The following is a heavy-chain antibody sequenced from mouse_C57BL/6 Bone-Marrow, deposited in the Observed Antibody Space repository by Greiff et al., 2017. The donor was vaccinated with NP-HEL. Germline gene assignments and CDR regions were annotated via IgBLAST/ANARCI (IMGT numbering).Heavy chain of an antibody. Sequence: VQRVESGPGLVAPSHCLSITCTVSGFSLTSYGVSWVRQPPGKGLEWLGVIWGDGSTNYHSALISRLSISKDNSKSQVFLKLNSLQTDDTATYYCAKPPFYYYGSSYAMDYWGQGTSVTVSS. CDR2: IWGDGST. CDR3: AKPPFYYYGSSYAMDY. J-gene: IGHJ4*01. V-gene: IGHV2-3*01. CDR1: GFSLTSYG. D-gene: IGHD1-1*01.